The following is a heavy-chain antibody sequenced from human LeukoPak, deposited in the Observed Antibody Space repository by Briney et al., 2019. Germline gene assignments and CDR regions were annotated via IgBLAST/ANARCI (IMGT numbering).Heavy chain of an antibody. J-gene: IGHJ3*02. CDR2: IIPIFGTA. Sequence: ASVKVSCKASGGTFSSYAISWVRQAPGQGLEWMGGIIPIFGTANYAQKFQGRVTITADKSTSTAYMELSSLRSEDTAVYYCARDIGGYYYDSSGYYPNSDAFDIWGQGTMVTVSS. V-gene: IGHV1-69*06. CDR3: ARDIGGYYYDSSGYYPNSDAFDI. D-gene: IGHD3-22*01. CDR1: GGTFSSYA.